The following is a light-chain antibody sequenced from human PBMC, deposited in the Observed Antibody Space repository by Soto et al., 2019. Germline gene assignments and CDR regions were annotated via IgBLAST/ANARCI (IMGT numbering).Light chain of an antibody. CDR3: SSLEVRPECPV. J-gene: IGLJ3*02. Sequence: QSVLTQPPSASGTPGQRVTISCSGSSSNIGRNTVSWYQQLPGTAPKLLIYTNNERPSGVPDRFSGSRSGTSASLAISGLQAEDDGGLYCSSLEVRPECPVFGGGTKLTVL. CDR2: TNN. CDR1: SSNIGRNT. V-gene: IGLV1-44*01.